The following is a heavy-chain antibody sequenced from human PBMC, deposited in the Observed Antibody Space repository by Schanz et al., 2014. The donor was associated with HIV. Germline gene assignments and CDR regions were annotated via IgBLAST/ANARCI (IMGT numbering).Heavy chain of an antibody. J-gene: IGHJ5*02. CDR1: GGTLSSYA. V-gene: IGHV1-8*02. CDR3: ARAGSAPGLRGYWFDP. CDR2: MNPKSGNT. Sequence: QVQLVQSGAEVQKPGSSVKVSCKASGGTLSSYAISWVRQAPGQGLEWMGWMNPKSGNTGYAQKFHGRIIMTRNTSLNTAYLELSGLRSEDTARYYCARAGSAPGLRGYWFDPWGQGTLVTVSS. D-gene: IGHD3-10*01.